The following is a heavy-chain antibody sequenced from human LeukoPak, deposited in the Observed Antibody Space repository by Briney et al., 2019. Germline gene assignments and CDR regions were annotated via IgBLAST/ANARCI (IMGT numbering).Heavy chain of an antibody. CDR2: IYYSGIT. Sequence: SETLSLTCTVSGGSISNYYWSWIRQPPGKGLEWIACIYYSGITNDNPSLKSRVTISVDTSKNQFSLKLSSVTAADTAVYYCARDWGDNEGYYFDYWGQGTLVTVSS. V-gene: IGHV4-59*01. D-gene: IGHD3-10*01. J-gene: IGHJ4*02. CDR1: GGSISNYY. CDR3: ARDWGDNEGYYFDY.